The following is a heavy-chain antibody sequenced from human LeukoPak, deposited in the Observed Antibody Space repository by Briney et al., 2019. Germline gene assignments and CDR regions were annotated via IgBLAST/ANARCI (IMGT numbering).Heavy chain of an antibody. V-gene: IGHV1-8*01. J-gene: IGHJ4*02. CDR2: MNPNSGNT. D-gene: IGHD6-13*01. CDR1: GYTFTSYD. Sequence: ALVKVSCKASGYTFTSYDINWVRQATGQGLEWMGWMNPNSGNTGYAQKFQGRVTMTRNTSISTAYMELSSLRSEDTAVYYCAKDRPIAAAGYFDYWGQGTLVTVSS. CDR3: AKDRPIAAAGYFDY.